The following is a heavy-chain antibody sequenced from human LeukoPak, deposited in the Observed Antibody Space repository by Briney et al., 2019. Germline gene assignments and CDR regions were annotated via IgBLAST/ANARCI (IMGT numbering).Heavy chain of an antibody. Sequence: GSLRLSCTASGFTFSSYSITWVRQAPGKGLEGVANIKHDGSEQYYVDSVRGRVTISRDNAKNSVHLQMNNLRVEDTAVYFCARHNWYQFDYWGQGTLVTASS. CDR1: GFTFSSYS. CDR2: IKHDGSEQ. D-gene: IGHD1-1*01. V-gene: IGHV3-7*01. J-gene: IGHJ4*02. CDR3: ARHNWYQFDY.